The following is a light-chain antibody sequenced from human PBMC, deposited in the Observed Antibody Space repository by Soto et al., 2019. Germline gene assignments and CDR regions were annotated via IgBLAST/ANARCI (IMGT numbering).Light chain of an antibody. Sequence: EIVLTHSPVTLSLSPGDTATLSCRASQSVVRYVAWYQQKPGQAPRLLIYDATSRASGIPARFSGSGSGTDFSLTISSLEPEDFAVYYCQQRYHWPPLTFGGGTKVEVK. J-gene: IGKJ4*01. CDR1: QSVVRY. V-gene: IGKV3-11*01. CDR2: DAT. CDR3: QQRYHWPPLT.